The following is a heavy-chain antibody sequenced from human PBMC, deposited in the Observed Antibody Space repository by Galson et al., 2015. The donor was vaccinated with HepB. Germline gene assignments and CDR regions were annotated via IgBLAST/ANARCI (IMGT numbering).Heavy chain of an antibody. Sequence: SLRLSCAASGFTFSSYGVHWVRQAPGKGLEWVAVISYDGSNKYYADSVKGRFSISRDNSKNTLYLQMNSLRAEDTAVYYCAKDLYYSSSPFDYWGQGTLVTVSS. D-gene: IGHD6-13*01. CDR1: GFTFSSYG. CDR2: ISYDGSNK. CDR3: AKDLYYSSSPFDY. J-gene: IGHJ4*02. V-gene: IGHV3-30*18.